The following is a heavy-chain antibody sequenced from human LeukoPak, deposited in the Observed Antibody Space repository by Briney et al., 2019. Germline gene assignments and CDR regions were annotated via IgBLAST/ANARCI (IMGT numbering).Heavy chain of an antibody. CDR2: IDYSGST. CDR1: GGSISSYY. CDR3: ARGPDDFDC. J-gene: IGHJ4*02. V-gene: IGHV4-59*01. D-gene: IGHD5-24*01. Sequence: SETLSLTCTVSGGSISSYYWSWIRQPPGKGLEWIGYIDYSGSTRYSPSLKSRVTISVDTSKNQFPLKLSSVTAADTAVYYCARGPDDFDCWGQGTLVTVSS.